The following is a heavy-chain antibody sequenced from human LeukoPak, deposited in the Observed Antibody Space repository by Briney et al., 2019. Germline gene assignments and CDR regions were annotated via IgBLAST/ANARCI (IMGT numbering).Heavy chain of an antibody. V-gene: IGHV4-34*01. D-gene: IGHD3-22*01. Sequence: SETLSLTCAVYGGSFSGYYWSLIRQPPGKGLEWIGEINHSGSTNYNPSLKSRVTISVDTSKNQFSLKLSSVTAADTAVYYCASRDYYDSTDQHWGQGTLVTVSS. CDR1: GGSFSGYY. CDR2: INHSGST. CDR3: ASRDYYDSTDQH. J-gene: IGHJ1*01.